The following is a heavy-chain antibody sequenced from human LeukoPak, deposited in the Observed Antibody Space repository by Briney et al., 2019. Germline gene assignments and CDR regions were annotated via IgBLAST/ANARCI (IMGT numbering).Heavy chain of an antibody. J-gene: IGHJ4*02. D-gene: IGHD2-21*02. CDR1: GGSISSGSYY. V-gene: IGHV4-61*02. CDR2: IYTSGST. CDR3: ARDRGDLHYFYS. Sequence: SETLSLTCTVSGGSISSGSYYWSWIRQPAGKGLEWIGRIYTSGSTNYNPSLKSRVTISVDTSKNQFSLKLSSVTAADTAVYYCARDRGDLHYFYSWGQGTLVTVSS.